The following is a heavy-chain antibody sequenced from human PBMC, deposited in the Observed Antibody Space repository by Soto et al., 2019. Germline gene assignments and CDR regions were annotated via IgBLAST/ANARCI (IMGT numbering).Heavy chain of an antibody. CDR2: IIPISGTA. J-gene: IGHJ6*02. V-gene: IGHV1-69*01. CDR3: ARSQGSSTSLEIYYYYYYGMDV. CDR1: GGTFSSYA. D-gene: IGHD2-2*01. Sequence: QVQLVQSGAEVKKPGSSVKVSCKASGGTFSSYAISWVRQAPGQGLEWMGGIIPISGTANYEQKFQGRVTITAAESTSTAYMELSSLRSEDTAVYYCARSQGSSTSLEIYYYYYYGMDVWGQGTTVTVSS.